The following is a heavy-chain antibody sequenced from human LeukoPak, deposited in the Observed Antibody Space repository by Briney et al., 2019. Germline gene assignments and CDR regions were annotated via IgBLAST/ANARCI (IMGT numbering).Heavy chain of an antibody. Sequence: SVKVSCKASGGTFSSYAISWVRQPPGQGLEWMGGIIPIFGTANYAQKFQGRVTITADKSTSTAYMELSSLRSEDTAVYYCASVGDYGDYDYYYYCMDVWGKGTTVTVSS. D-gene: IGHD4-17*01. CDR2: IIPIFGTA. J-gene: IGHJ6*04. CDR3: ASVGDYGDYDYYYYCMDV. V-gene: IGHV1-69*06. CDR1: GGTFSSYA.